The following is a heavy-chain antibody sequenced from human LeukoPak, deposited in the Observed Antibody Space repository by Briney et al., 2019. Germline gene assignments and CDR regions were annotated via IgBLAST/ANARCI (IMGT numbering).Heavy chain of an antibody. CDR2: IKQDGSEK. CDR1: GFTFSSYW. J-gene: IGHJ5*02. Sequence: GGSLRLSCAASGFTFSSYWMSWVRQAPGKGLEWVANIKQDGSEKYYVDSVKGRFTISRDNAKNSLYLQMNSLRAEDTAVYYCAREGWAHSGSYYDNWFDPWGQGTLVTVSS. D-gene: IGHD1-26*01. CDR3: AREGWAHSGSYYDNWFDP. V-gene: IGHV3-7*01.